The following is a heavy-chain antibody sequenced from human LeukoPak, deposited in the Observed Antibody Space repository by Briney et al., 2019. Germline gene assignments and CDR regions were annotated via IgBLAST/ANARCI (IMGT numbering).Heavy chain of an antibody. Sequence: GGSLRLSCAASGFTFSSYAMSWVRQAPGKGLEWASAISGSGGSTYYADSVKGRFTISRDNSKNTLYLQMNSLRAEDTAVYYCAKKSGLRFLEWLPYYFDYWGQGTLVTVSS. J-gene: IGHJ4*02. CDR1: GFTFSSYA. D-gene: IGHD3-3*01. CDR2: ISGSGGST. V-gene: IGHV3-23*01. CDR3: AKKSGLRFLEWLPYYFDY.